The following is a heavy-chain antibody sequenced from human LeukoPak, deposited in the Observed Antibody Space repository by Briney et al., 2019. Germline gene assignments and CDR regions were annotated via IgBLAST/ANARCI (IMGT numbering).Heavy chain of an antibody. V-gene: IGHV3-15*01. D-gene: IGHD7-27*01. Sequence: GGSLRLSCAASGFTFSNAWMTWVRQAPGKGLEWVGRIKSKTHGGTTDYTAPVKGRFTISRDDSKNTLYLQMNSLKTEDTAVYYCTTSSIPGVDYWGQGTLVTVSS. CDR3: TTSSIPGVDY. CDR2: IKSKTHGGTT. CDR1: GFTFSNAW. J-gene: IGHJ4*02.